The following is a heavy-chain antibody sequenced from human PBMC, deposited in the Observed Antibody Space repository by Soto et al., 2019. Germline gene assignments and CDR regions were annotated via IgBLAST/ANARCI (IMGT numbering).Heavy chain of an antibody. CDR1: GFSLSTYG. V-gene: IGHV3-30*18. D-gene: IGHD5-12*01. J-gene: IGHJ4*02. Sequence: QVQLVESGGGVVQPGRSLRLSCEASGFSLSTYGMHWVRQAPGKGLEWVAVISYDGSNKYHADSVKGRFTISRDNSRNTLCLQMNSLRLDDTAVYYCAKDAPGYSGFDFSQWGQGTLVTVSS. CDR3: AKDAPGYSGFDFSQ. CDR2: ISYDGSNK.